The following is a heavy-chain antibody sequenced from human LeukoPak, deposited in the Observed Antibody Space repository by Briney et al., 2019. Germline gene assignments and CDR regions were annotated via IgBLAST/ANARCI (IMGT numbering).Heavy chain of an antibody. CDR2: ISSSGSTI. CDR3: AKDSYYDYVWGSYRYTNQFDY. V-gene: IGHV3-48*03. D-gene: IGHD3-16*02. Sequence: GGSLRLSCAASGFTFSSYEVNWVRQAPGKGLEWVSYISSSGSTIYYADSVKGRFTISRDNAKNSLYLQMNSLRAEDTAVYYCAKDSYYDYVWGSYRYTNQFDYWGQGTLVTVSS. J-gene: IGHJ4*02. CDR1: GFTFSSYE.